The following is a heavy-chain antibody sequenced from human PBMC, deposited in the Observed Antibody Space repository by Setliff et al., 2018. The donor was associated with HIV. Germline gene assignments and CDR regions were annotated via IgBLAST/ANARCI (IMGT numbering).Heavy chain of an antibody. D-gene: IGHD2-15*01. CDR1: GGSITTGDSS. Sequence: KASETLSLTCIVSGGSITTGDSSWSWIRQPPGKGLEWIGYIYQSGSAHYNPSLKSRVTISLDGSKNQFSLSLTSVTAADTAAYYCARRQIDGNPLDYWFFDLWGRGTLVTVSS. V-gene: IGHV4-30-2*01. CDR2: IYQSGSA. J-gene: IGHJ2*01. CDR3: ARRQIDGNPLDYWFFDL.